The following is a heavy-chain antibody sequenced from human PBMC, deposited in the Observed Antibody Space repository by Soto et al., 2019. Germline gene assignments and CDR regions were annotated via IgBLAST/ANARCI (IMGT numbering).Heavy chain of an antibody. D-gene: IGHD6-6*01. V-gene: IGHV5-51*01. Sequence: ESLKISCKGSGYSFTIYWIAWVRQMPGKGLEWMGMIYPGDSDTRYSPSFQGQVTISADKSITTAYLQSSSLSASDTAMYYCARSYSSSSSFDYWGQGAMVTVSA. CDR1: GYSFTIYW. CDR2: IYPGDSDT. CDR3: ARSYSSSSSFDY. J-gene: IGHJ4*02.